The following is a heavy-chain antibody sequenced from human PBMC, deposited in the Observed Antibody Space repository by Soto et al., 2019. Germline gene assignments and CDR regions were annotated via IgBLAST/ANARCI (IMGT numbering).Heavy chain of an antibody. CDR2: INHSGST. V-gene: IGHV4-34*01. J-gene: IGHJ4*02. D-gene: IGHD6-6*01. Sequence: SEILSLTCAVYGGSFSGYYWSWIRQPPGKGLEWIGEINHSGSTNYNPSLKSRVTISVDTSKNQFSLNLSSVTAADTAVYYCARAYSSSPDDYWGQGTLVTVSS. CDR3: ARAYSSSPDDY. CDR1: GGSFSGYY.